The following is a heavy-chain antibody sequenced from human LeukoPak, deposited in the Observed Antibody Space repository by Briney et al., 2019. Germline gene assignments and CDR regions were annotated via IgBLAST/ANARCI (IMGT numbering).Heavy chain of an antibody. J-gene: IGHJ4*02. D-gene: IGHD3-22*01. V-gene: IGHV3-23*01. CDR1: GFTFSSYA. CDR2: ISGSGGST. CDR3: SKDLYYYDSSGYYFQTPNYFDF. Sequence: GGSLRLSCAASGFTFSSYAMRWVRQAPGKGLEWVSAISGSGGSTYYADSVKGRFTIPSDNSKNTLYLQMNRLRAEEPALYYCSKDLYYYDSSGYYFQTPNYFDFGGEGTLVTVPS.